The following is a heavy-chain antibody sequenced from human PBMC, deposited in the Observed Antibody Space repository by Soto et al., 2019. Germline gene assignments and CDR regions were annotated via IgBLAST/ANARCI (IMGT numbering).Heavy chain of an antibody. Sequence: SVKVSCKASGGTFSSYAISWVRQAPGQGLEWMGGIIPIFGTANYAQKFQGRVTITADESTSTAYMELSSLRSEDTAVYYCARDPRTPDRGYSYGNDAFDIWGQGTMVTVSS. CDR3: ARDPRTPDRGYSYGNDAFDI. D-gene: IGHD5-18*01. V-gene: IGHV1-69*13. CDR2: IIPIFGTA. CDR1: GGTFSSYA. J-gene: IGHJ3*02.